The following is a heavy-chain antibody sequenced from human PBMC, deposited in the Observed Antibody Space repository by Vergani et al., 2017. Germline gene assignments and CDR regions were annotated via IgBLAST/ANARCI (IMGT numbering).Heavy chain of an antibody. CDR2: IVVGSGNT. V-gene: IGHV1-58*01. J-gene: IGHJ3*02. CDR3: ATEGKSPNAFDI. CDR1: GLTFTSSA. Sequence: QMQLVQSGPEVKKPGTSVKVSCKASGLTFTSSAVQWVRQARGQRLEWIGWIVVGSGNTNYAQKFQERVTITRDMSTSTAYMELSSLRSEDSAVYYCATEGKSPNAFDIWGQGTMVTVSS.